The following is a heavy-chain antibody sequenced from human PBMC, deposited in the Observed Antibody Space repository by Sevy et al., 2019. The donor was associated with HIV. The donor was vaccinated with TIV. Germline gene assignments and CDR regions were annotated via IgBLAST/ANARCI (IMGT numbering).Heavy chain of an antibody. D-gene: IGHD3-22*01. J-gene: IGHJ2*01. CDR2: ISSSSSTI. V-gene: IGHV3-48*02. CDR1: GFTFSSYS. Sequence: GGSLRLSCAASGFTFSSYSMNWVRQAPGKGLEWVSYISSSSSTIYYADSVKGRFTISRDNAKNSLYLQMNSLRDEDTAVYYCARSSQARPRYYDSSGYHEPYWYFDLWGRGTLVTVSS. CDR3: ARSSQARPRYYDSSGYHEPYWYFDL.